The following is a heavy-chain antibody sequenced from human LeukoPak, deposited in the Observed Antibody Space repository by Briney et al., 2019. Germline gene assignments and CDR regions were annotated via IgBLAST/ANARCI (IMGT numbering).Heavy chain of an antibody. D-gene: IGHD5-18*01. J-gene: IGHJ6*03. CDR2: IYYSGST. CDR1: GGSISSSSYY. V-gene: IGHV4-39*01. CDR3: ASVDSYGLLGYYYYYMDV. Sequence: SETLSLTCTVSGGSISSSSYYWGWIRQPPGKGLDWIGSIYYSGSTYYNPSLKSRVTISVDTSKNQFSLKLSSVTAADTAVYYCASVDSYGLLGYYYYYMDVWGKGTTVTVSS.